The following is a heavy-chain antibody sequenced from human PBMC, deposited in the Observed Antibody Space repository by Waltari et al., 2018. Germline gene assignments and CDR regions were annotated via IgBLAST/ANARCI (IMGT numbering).Heavy chain of an antibody. D-gene: IGHD2-2*01. CDR1: GGSISSSSYY. CDR2: IYYSGST. V-gene: IGHV4-39*07. Sequence: QLQLQESGPGLVKPSETLSLTCTVSGGSISSSSYYWGWIRQPPGKGLEWIGSIYYSGSTYYNPSLKPRVTISVNTSKNQFSLKLSSVTAADTAVYYCAGVVPAAMGPFDYWGQGTLVTVSS. CDR3: AGVVPAAMGPFDY. J-gene: IGHJ4*02.